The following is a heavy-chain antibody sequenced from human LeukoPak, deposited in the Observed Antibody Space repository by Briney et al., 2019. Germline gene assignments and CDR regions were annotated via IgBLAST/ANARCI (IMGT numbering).Heavy chain of an antibody. CDR3: TTGGLIHYDSSGYYHINWFDP. J-gene: IGHJ5*02. V-gene: IGHV3-15*01. CDR2: IKSKTDGGTT. D-gene: IGHD3-22*01. Sequence: GRSLRLSCAASGFTFSNAWMSWVRQAPGKGLEWVGRIKSKTDGGTTDYAAPVKGRFTISRDDSKNTLYLQMNSLKTEDTAVYYCTTGGLIHYDSSGYYHINWFDPWGQGTLVTVSS. CDR1: GFTFSNAW.